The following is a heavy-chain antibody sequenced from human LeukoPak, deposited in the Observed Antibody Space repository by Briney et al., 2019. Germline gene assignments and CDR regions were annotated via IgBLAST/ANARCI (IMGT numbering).Heavy chain of an antibody. CDR2: IRGNGDT. CDR3: AKASWVSSTDAVR. Sequence: GGSLRLSCVASGLSFSSFAMSWVRQGPARGLEWGSSIRGNGDTFYADSVKGRFTLFSDSSTNTVYFQLNNLRVEDTAIYYCAKASWVSSTDAVRWGQGTLVTVSS. V-gene: IGHV3-23*01. J-gene: IGHJ4*02. CDR1: GLSFSSFA. D-gene: IGHD3-16*01.